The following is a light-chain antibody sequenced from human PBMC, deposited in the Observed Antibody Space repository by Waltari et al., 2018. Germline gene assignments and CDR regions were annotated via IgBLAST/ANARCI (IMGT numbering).Light chain of an antibody. CDR3: QVWDNYADLVI. J-gene: IGLJ2*01. CDR1: NIGSKS. V-gene: IGLV3-21*02. CDR2: DDD. Sequence: SSVLTQPPSVSVAPGQTATITWGGHNIGSKSVHWYQQKPGQAPVLVVYDDDVRPPGIPERISGSNSANTASLTINRVEVGDEAAYFCQVWDNYADLVIFGGGTKLTVL.